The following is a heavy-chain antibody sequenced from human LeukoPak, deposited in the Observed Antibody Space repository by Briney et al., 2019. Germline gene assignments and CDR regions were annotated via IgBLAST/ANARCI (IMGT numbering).Heavy chain of an antibody. Sequence: GGSLRLSCAASGFTFSSYWMSWVRQAPGKGLEWVANIKQDGSEKYYVDSVKGRFTISRDNAKNSLYLQMNSLRAEDTAVYYCARDRYGEWEPSDYWGQGTLVTVSS. CDR3: ARDRYGEWEPSDY. J-gene: IGHJ4*02. V-gene: IGHV3-7*01. D-gene: IGHD1-26*01. CDR1: GFTFSSYW. CDR2: IKQDGSEK.